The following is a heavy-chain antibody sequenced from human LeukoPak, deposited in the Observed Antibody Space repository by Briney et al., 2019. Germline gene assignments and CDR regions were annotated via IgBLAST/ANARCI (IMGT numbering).Heavy chain of an antibody. J-gene: IGHJ5*02. CDR1: GYRFTSYY. V-gene: IGHV1-46*01. CDR3: ARDPISSNWPRGHFFDP. CDR2: INPNGGGT. Sequence: ASVKIFCKASGYRFTSYYVNWVRQAPGQGLEWMGIINPNGGGTTYTGKFQGRVTMTRDTPTSMVYMELSSLRPDDTAVYYCARDPISSNWPRGHFFDPWGQGTLVTVSS. D-gene: IGHD3-3*02.